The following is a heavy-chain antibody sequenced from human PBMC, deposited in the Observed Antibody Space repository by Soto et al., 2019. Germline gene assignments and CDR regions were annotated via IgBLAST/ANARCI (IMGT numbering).Heavy chain of an antibody. D-gene: IGHD5-18*01. J-gene: IGHJ3*02. CDR1: GGTFSSYA. V-gene: IGHV1-69*13. Sequence: SVKVSCKASGGTFSSYAISWVRQAPGQGLEWMGGIIPIFGTANYAQKFQGRVTITADESTSKAYMELGSLRSEDTAVYYCARGSPMVRNAFDIWGQGPMATAS. CDR2: IIPIFGTA. CDR3: ARGSPMVRNAFDI.